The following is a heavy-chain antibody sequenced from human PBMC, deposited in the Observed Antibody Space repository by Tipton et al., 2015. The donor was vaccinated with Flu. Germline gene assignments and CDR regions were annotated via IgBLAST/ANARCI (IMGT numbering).Heavy chain of an antibody. Sequence: SLRLSCAASGFTFSSYGMHWVRQAPGKGLEWVAVIWYDGSNKYYADSVKGRFTISRDNSKNTLYLQMNSLRAEDTAVYYCARIGWELRGGVDYWGQGTLVTVSS. CDR3: ARIGWELRGGVDY. CDR2: IWYDGSNK. D-gene: IGHD1-26*01. V-gene: IGHV3-33*01. J-gene: IGHJ4*02. CDR1: GFTFSSYG.